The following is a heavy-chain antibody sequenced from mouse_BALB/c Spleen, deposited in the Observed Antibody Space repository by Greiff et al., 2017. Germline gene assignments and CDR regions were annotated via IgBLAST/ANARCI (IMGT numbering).Heavy chain of an antibody. CDR3: VGSGYSAWFAY. Sequence: QVHVKQSGAELVKPGASVKLSCKASGYTFTSYWMHWVKQRPGQGLEWIGEINPSNGRTNYNEKFKSKATLTVDKSSSTAYMQLSSLTSEDSAVYYCVGSGYSAWFAYWGQGTLVTVSA. J-gene: IGHJ3*01. CDR1: GYTFTSYW. CDR2: INPSNGRT. D-gene: IGHD3-1*01. V-gene: IGHV1S81*02.